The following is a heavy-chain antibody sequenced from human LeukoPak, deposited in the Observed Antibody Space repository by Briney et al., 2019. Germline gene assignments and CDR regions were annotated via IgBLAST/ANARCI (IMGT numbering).Heavy chain of an antibody. CDR1: GFTFSSYG. CDR3: ARDWTTLGY. CDR2: ISYDGSNK. Sequence: HPGRSLRLSCAASGFTFSSYGMHWVRQAPGKGLEWVAVISYDGSNKYYADSVKGRFTISRDNSKNTLYLQMNSLRAEDTAVYYCARDWTTLGYWGQGTLVTVSS. J-gene: IGHJ4*02. D-gene: IGHD4-23*01. V-gene: IGHV3-30*03.